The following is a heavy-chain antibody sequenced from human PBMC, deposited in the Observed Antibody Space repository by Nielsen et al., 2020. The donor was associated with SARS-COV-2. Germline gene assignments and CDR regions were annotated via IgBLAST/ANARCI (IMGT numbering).Heavy chain of an antibody. CDR1: GFTYDDYA. CDR2: ISWNSGSI. CDR3: ARSIAAARDWFDP. D-gene: IGHD6-13*01. Sequence: SLKISCAASGFTYDDYAMHWVRQAPGKGLEWVSGISWNSGSIGYADSVKGRFTISRDNAKNSLYLQMNSLRSEDTAVYYCARSIAAARDWFDPWGQGTLVTVSS. V-gene: IGHV3-9*01. J-gene: IGHJ5*02.